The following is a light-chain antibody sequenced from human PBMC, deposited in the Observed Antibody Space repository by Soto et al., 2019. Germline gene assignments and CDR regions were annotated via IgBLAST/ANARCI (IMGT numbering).Light chain of an antibody. CDR2: GAS. CDR3: QPYNNWPLGRVT. V-gene: IGKV3-15*01. CDR1: QSVSSN. Sequence: EIVMTQSPATLSVSPGERATLSCRASQSVSSNLAWYQQKPGQAPRLLIYGASTRATGIPARFSGSGSGTEFTLTISSLQSEDFAVYYCQPYNNWPLGRVTFGPGTKVDIK. J-gene: IGKJ3*01.